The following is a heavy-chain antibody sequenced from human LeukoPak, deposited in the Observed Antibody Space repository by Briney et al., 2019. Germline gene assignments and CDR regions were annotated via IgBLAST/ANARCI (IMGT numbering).Heavy chain of an antibody. J-gene: IGHJ4*02. CDR2: MYYSGST. CDR1: GVSISIYY. CDR3: ARQHSSGYYYFDY. V-gene: IGHV4-59*08. Sequence: KASETLSLTCTVSGVSISIYYWSWIRRPPGKGLEWIGYMYYSGSTNYNPSLKSRATISVDTSKNQFSLRLSSVTAADTAVYYCARQHSSGYYYFDYWGQGTLATVSS. D-gene: IGHD3-22*01.